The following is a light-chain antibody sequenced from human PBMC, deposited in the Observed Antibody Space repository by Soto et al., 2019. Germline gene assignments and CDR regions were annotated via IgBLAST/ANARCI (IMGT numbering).Light chain of an antibody. V-gene: IGKV3-15*01. CDR2: GAS. Sequence: EIAMTQSPATLSVSPGERATLSCRASQSIGSNLAWYQHKPGQAPRLLIYGASTSATGIPARFSGSGSETEFTITISSLQYEDFAVYYCQHYNNWPPYTFGQGTKLEIK. J-gene: IGKJ2*01. CDR3: QHYNNWPPYT. CDR1: QSIGSN.